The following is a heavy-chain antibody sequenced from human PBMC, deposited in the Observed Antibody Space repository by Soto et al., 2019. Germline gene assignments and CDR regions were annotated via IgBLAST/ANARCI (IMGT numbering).Heavy chain of an antibody. CDR1: GFTFRSYT. V-gene: IGHV3-23*01. D-gene: IGHD2-2*01. CDR2: ISASGGRP. CDR3: AKARCSTTACYVPDS. Sequence: GGSLRLSCAASGFTFRSYTMSWVRQAPGKGLEWISSISASGGRPSYADSVQGRFIISRDNPMNTVYLQMSSLRAEDTARYFCAKARCSTTACYVPDSRGQGTLVTVSS. J-gene: IGHJ5*01.